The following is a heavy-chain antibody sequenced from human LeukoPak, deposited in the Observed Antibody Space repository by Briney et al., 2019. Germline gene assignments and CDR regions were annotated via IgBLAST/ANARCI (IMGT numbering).Heavy chain of an antibody. D-gene: IGHD6-19*01. V-gene: IGHV3-23*01. CDR3: AKGRGGFSSGWYYDY. CDR2: ITGSGITT. J-gene: IGHJ4*02. CDR1: GSTFSNFD. Sequence: GGSLRLSCAVSGSTFSNFDMSWVRQAPGRGLEWVSGITGSGITTYYAGSVKGRFTISRDNSKNTLYLQMNSLRAEDTSMYYCAKGRGGFSSGWYYDYWGQGTLVTVSS.